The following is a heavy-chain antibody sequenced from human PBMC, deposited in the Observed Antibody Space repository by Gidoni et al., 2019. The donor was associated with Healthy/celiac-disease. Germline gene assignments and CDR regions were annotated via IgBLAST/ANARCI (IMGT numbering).Heavy chain of an antibody. D-gene: IGHD3-10*01. CDR2: VIPIFGTA. Sequence: QVQLVQSGAEVKKPESSVKVSCKASGGTFSSYAISWVRQAPGQGLEWMGGVIPIFGTANYAQKFQGRVTITADESTSTAYMELSSLRSEDTAVYYCARGENYYGSGSQYFDYWGQGTLVTVSS. V-gene: IGHV1-69*01. CDR1: GGTFSSYA. CDR3: ARGENYYGSGSQYFDY. J-gene: IGHJ4*02.